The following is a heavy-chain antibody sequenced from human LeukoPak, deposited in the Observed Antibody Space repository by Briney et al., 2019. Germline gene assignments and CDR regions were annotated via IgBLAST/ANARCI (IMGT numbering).Heavy chain of an antibody. CDR2: IYYSGST. J-gene: IGHJ4*02. Sequence: SETLSLTCTVSGGSISSGGYYWSWIRQHPGKGLEWLGYIYYSGSTYYNPSLKSRVTISVNTSKNQFSLKLSSVTAADTAVYYCARDRVGSSSFDYWGQGTLVTVSS. D-gene: IGHD6-13*01. CDR3: ARDRVGSSSFDY. CDR1: GGSISSGGYY. V-gene: IGHV4-31*03.